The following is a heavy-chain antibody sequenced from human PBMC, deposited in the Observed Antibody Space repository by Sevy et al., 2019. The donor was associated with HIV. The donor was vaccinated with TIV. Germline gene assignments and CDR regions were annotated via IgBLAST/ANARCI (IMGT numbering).Heavy chain of an antibody. CDR2: IYTSGST. Sequence: SETLSLTCTVSGGSISSYYWSWIRQPAGKGLEWIGRIYTSGSTNYNPSLKSRVTMSVDTSKNQFSLMLSSVTAADTAVYYCARDREGGWFGGLRPLGGFDPWGQGTLVTVSS. CDR3: ARDREGGWFGGLRPLGGFDP. D-gene: IGHD3-10*01. V-gene: IGHV4-4*07. CDR1: GGSISSYY. J-gene: IGHJ5*02.